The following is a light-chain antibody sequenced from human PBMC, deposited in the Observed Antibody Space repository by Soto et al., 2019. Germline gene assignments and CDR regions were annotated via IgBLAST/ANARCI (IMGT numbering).Light chain of an antibody. V-gene: IGLV2-14*01. CDR3: TSPTPGSLYV. J-gene: IGLJ1*01. CDR1: SSDVGGYNY. CDR2: KVS. Sequence: QSALTQPASVSGSPVQSITISCTGTSSDVGGYNYVSWYQQYPGRVPKLLIYKVSNRPSGISNLFSGSKSGNTASLTISGLQAEDEADYFCTSPTPGSLYVFGSGTKLTVL.